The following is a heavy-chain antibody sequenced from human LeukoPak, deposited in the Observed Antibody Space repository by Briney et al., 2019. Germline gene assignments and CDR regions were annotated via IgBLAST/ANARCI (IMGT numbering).Heavy chain of an antibody. CDR1: GGTFSSYA. J-gene: IGHJ6*02. CDR2: ISAYNGNA. D-gene: IGHD1-1*01. V-gene: IGHV1-18*01. Sequence: GSSVKVSCKASGGTFSSYAISWVRQAPGQGLEWMGWISAYNGNANYAQKLQGRVTMTTDTSTSTAYMELRSLRSDDTAVYYCARDLRGWNDGYYYGMDVWGQGTTVTVSS. CDR3: ARDLRGWNDGYYYGMDV.